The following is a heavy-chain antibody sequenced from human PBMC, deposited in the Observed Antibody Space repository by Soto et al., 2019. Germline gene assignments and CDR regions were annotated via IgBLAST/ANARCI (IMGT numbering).Heavy chain of an antibody. V-gene: IGHV3-23*01. CDR1: GFTFSNYA. CDR3: AKALGDGYCNGGY. D-gene: IGHD2-15*01. Sequence: EVQLLESGGDVVQPGGSLRLSCAASGFTFSNYAMSWVRQAPGKGLEWVSGISDSGRDAYYADSVGGRFTIARDNSKNTLYLQMNSLRAEDTAIYYCAKALGDGYCNGGYWGQGTLVTVSS. J-gene: IGHJ4*02. CDR2: ISDSGRDA.